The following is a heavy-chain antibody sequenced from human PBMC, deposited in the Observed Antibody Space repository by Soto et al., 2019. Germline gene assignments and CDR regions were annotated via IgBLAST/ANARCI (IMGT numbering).Heavy chain of an antibody. V-gene: IGHV3-23*01. CDR2: IGESGTPT. CDR1: GFTFSSYA. CDR3: ARYIPGVRYYGMDV. D-gene: IGHD2-2*01. J-gene: IGHJ6*02. Sequence: HPGGSLRLSCAASGFTFSSYATKWVRQAPGKGLEWVSLIGESGTPTYYADSVKGRFTISRDNSGNTLFLEMYSLRAEDTAVYYCARYIPGVRYYGMDVWGQGTTVTVSS.